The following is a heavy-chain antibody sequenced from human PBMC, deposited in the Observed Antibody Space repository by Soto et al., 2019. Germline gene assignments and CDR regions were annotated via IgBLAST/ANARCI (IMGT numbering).Heavy chain of an antibody. CDR3: AMVDVYVTPSPQDV. D-gene: IGHD3-16*01. CDR1: GYTFTRYG. J-gene: IGHJ6*02. CDR2: INTYNGNT. V-gene: IGHV1-18*01. Sequence: QVQLVQSGAEVKNPGASVKVSCKASGYTFTRYGIGWARQAPGQGLEWVGWINTYNGNTNYAQNVQGRVTLTTDTSTSSAYMELGSMRSNDTAIYYCAMVDVYVTPSPQDVWGQGTTVIVSS.